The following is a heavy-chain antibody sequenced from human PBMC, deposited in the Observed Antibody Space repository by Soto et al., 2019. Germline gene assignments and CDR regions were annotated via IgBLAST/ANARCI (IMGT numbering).Heavy chain of an antibody. J-gene: IGHJ6*02. D-gene: IGHD3-10*01. CDR1: GDSVSSNSAG. Sequence: SQTLSLTCAISGDSVSSNSAGWNWIRQSPSRGLEWLGRTYYKSKWNNDYALSVKSRITINPDTSKNQFSLHLYSVTPEDTAVYYCTGISWFRGMDVWGQGTPVTVSS. V-gene: IGHV6-1*01. CDR2: TYYKSKWNN. CDR3: TGISWFRGMDV.